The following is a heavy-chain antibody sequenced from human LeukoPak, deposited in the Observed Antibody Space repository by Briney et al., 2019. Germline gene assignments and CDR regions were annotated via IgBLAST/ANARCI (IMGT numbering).Heavy chain of an antibody. D-gene: IGHD4-23*01. J-gene: IGHJ3*02. CDR2: ITWNGGRI. CDR3: VRDISYGGFDI. Sequence: LAGGSLRLSCAASGFSFDDRGMNWVRQAPGKGLERVSGITWNGGRIGYADSVKGRFTISRDNAKNFLYLQMNSLRAEDTALYHCVRDISYGGFDIWGQGTMVTVSS. V-gene: IGHV3-20*01. CDR1: GFSFDDRG.